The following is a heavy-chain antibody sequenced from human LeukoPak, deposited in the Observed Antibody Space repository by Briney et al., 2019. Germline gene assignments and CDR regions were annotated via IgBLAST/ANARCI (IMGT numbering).Heavy chain of an antibody. Sequence: GGSLRLSCAASGFIVSNNYMSWVRQPPGKGLEWVSIIYSGGTADYADSVKGRFTVSRDHSKSTMYLQMNSLRSEDTAMYYCVRDPYRDYDRLDAFDIWGHGTMVTVSS. CDR2: IYSGGTA. CDR3: VRDPYRDYDRLDAFDI. J-gene: IGHJ3*02. V-gene: IGHV3-66*01. D-gene: IGHD4-17*01. CDR1: GFIVSNNY.